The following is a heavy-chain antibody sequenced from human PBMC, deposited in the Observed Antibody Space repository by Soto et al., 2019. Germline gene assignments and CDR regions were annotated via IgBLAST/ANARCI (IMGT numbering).Heavy chain of an antibody. CDR2: INPSGGST. CDR3: ARGTGRSAAGTIGAFDI. D-gene: IGHD6-13*01. Sequence: ASVKVSCKASGYTFTSYYMHWVRQAPGQGLEWMGIINPSGGSTSYAQKFQGRVTMTRDTSTSTVYMELSSLRSGDTAVYYCARGTGRSAAGTIGAFDIWGQGTMVTVSS. CDR1: GYTFTSYY. J-gene: IGHJ3*02. V-gene: IGHV1-46*01.